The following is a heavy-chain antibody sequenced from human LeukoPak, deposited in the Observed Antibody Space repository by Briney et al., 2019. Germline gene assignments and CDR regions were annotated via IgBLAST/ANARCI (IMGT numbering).Heavy chain of an antibody. J-gene: IGHJ4*02. Sequence: GASVKVSCKASGCTFTGYYMHWVRQAPGQGLEWMGWINPNSGGTNYAQKFQGRVTMTRDTSISTAYMELSRLRSDDTAVYYCASYISGWGYYFDYWGQGTLVTVSS. D-gene: IGHD6-19*01. CDR2: INPNSGGT. V-gene: IGHV1-2*02. CDR1: GCTFTGYY. CDR3: ASYISGWGYYFDY.